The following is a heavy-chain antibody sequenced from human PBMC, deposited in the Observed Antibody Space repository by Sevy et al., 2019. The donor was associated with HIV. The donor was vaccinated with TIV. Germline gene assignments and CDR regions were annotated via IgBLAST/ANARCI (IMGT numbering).Heavy chain of an antibody. V-gene: IGHV3-48*01. CDR2: ISSSSSTI. CDR1: GFTFSSYS. J-gene: IGHJ5*02. Sequence: GGSLRLSCAASGFTFSSYSMNWVRQAPGKGLEWVSYISSSSSTIYYADSVKGRFTISRDNAKNSLYLQMNSLRAEDTAVYYCARGDSTYSYNWFDPWGQGTLVTASS. CDR3: ARGDSTYSYNWFDP. D-gene: IGHD3-16*01.